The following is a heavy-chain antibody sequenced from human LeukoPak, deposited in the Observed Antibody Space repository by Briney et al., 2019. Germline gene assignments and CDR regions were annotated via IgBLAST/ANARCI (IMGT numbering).Heavy chain of an antibody. V-gene: IGHV3-30*18. CDR2: ISHDGSNK. CDR3: AKEAYHYDSRGYHNYYYYGMDV. D-gene: IGHD3-22*01. Sequence: GGSLRLSCAASGFTFSSYGMHWVRQAPGKGLEWVASISHDGSNKYYADSVRGRFTISRDNSKNTLYLQMNSLRAEDTAVYSCAKEAYHYDSRGYHNYYYYGMDVWGQGTTVTVSS. J-gene: IGHJ6*02. CDR1: GFTFSSYG.